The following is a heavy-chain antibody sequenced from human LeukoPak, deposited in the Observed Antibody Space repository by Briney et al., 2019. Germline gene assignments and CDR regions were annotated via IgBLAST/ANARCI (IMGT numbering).Heavy chain of an antibody. CDR3: ARGSRRDGYNSGGDY. J-gene: IGHJ4*02. Sequence: ASVKVSCKASGGTFSSYAISWVRQAPGQGLEWMGWINPNSGGTNYAQKFQGRVTMTRDTSISTAYMELSRLRSDDTAVYYCARGSRRDGYNSGGDYWGQGTLVTVSS. V-gene: IGHV1-2*02. CDR1: GGTFSSYA. CDR2: INPNSGGT. D-gene: IGHD5-24*01.